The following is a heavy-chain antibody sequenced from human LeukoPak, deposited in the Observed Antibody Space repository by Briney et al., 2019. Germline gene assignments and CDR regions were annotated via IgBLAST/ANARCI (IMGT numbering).Heavy chain of an antibody. Sequence: SETLSLTCTVSGGSISSGGYYWSWIRQHPGKGLEWIGYIYYSGSTYYNPSLKSRVTISVDTSKNQFSLKLSSVTAADTAVYYCARDQVTMVRGVIGNYYYYYYVDVWGKGTTVTVSS. CDR3: ARDQVTMVRGVIGNYYYYYYVDV. CDR1: GGSISSGGYY. V-gene: IGHV4-31*03. CDR2: IYYSGST. J-gene: IGHJ6*03. D-gene: IGHD3-10*01.